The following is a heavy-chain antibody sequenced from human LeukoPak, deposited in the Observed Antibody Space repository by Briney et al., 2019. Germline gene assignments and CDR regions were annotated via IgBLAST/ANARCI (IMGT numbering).Heavy chain of an antibody. D-gene: IGHD3-9*01. V-gene: IGHV5-10-1*01. CDR2: IDPSDSYT. CDR3: ARGRYFDWPLHV. CDR1: GYSFTSYW. Sequence: GESLKISCKGSGYSFTSYWISWVRQMPGKGLEWMGRIDPSDSYTNYSPSFQGHVTISADKSISTAYLQWSSLKASDTAMYYCARGRYFDWPLHVWGKGTTVTVSS. J-gene: IGHJ6*04.